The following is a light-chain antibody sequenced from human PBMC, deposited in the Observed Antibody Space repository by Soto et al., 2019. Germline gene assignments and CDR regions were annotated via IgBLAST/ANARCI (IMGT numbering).Light chain of an antibody. CDR1: SSNIGRNY. J-gene: IGLJ3*02. CDR3: DVWDDSLYGL. CDR2: RNN. Sequence: QSVLTQPPSASGTPGQRVTISCSGTSSNIGRNYVYWIQQIPGTAPKLLIYRNNQRHSGVPDRFSGPRAGASASLAISGLRAEVGADYYSDVWDDSLYGLFGGGTKVTV. V-gene: IGLV1-47*01.